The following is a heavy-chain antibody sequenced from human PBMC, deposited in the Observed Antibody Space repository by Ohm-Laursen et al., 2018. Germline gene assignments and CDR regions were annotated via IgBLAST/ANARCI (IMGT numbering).Heavy chain of an antibody. D-gene: IGHD3-3*01. CDR2: ISSRGSTI. J-gene: IGHJ5*02. Sequence: SLRLSCAASGFTFSDYYMSWIRQAPGKGLAWVSYISSRGSTIYYADSVKGRFTISRDNAKNSLYLQMNSLRAEDTAVDYCVRDGAYYEFWSGETNWFDPWGQGTLVTVSS. CDR1: GFTFSDYY. CDR3: VRDGAYYEFWSGETNWFDP. V-gene: IGHV3-11*01.